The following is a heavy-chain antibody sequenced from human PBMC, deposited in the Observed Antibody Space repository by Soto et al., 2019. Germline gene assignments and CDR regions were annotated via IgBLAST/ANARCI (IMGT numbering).Heavy chain of an antibody. V-gene: IGHV4-31*03. CDR1: GGSISSGGYY. D-gene: IGHD2-2*01. Sequence: TLSLTCTVSGGSISSGGYYWSWIRQHPGKGLEWIGYIYYSGSTYYNPSLKSRVTISVDTSKNQFSLKLSSVTAADTAVYYRARGHIVVVPAATENLFDYCGQGTLVTGSA. CDR2: IYYSGST. CDR3: ARGHIVVVPAATENLFDY. J-gene: IGHJ4*02.